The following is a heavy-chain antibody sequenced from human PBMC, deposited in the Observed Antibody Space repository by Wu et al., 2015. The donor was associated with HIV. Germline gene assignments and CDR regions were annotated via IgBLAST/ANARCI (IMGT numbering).Heavy chain of an antibody. Sequence: QVQLVQSGGVVKKPGASMKVSCKTSGYRFMNYGISWVRQAPGQGLEWMGGIIPISGRSQYAQKFQDRVIIISDESTSTVDMEVSSLTSDDTAVYYCASGAHCGGDCYSVRHWGQGTLVIVSS. V-gene: IGHV1-69*13. CDR3: ASGAHCGGDCYSVRH. CDR2: IIPISGRS. J-gene: IGHJ4*02. CDR1: GYRFMNYG. D-gene: IGHD2-21*02.